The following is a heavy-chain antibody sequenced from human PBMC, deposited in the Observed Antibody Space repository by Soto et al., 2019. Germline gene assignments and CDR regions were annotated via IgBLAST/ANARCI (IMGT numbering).Heavy chain of an antibody. CDR1: GFSFSSYS. Sequence: GGSLRLSCAASGFSFSSYSMNWVRQAPGKGLEWISYINSRSNTMYYANSVKGRFTISRDNARNSLYLQMNSLRDEDTAVYYCARDDSGSGSYSDHWDQGTLVTVSS. V-gene: IGHV3-48*02. CDR3: ARDDSGSGSYSDH. D-gene: IGHD6-19*01. J-gene: IGHJ4*02. CDR2: INSRSNTM.